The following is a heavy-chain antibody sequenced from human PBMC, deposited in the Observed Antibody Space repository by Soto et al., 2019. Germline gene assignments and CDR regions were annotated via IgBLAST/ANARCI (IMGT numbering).Heavy chain of an antibody. V-gene: IGHV3-48*02. CDR3: AREMGACSDSSCYPGPYDS. D-gene: IGHD3-16*01. CDR2: ITSKSTTI. J-gene: IGHJ5*02. CDR1: GFTFTSYS. Sequence: PGGSLRLSCAASGFTFTSYSMNWVRQAPGQGLEWVSYITSKSTTIKYADSVKGRLTVSRDNAKNSLYLQLNSLRDEDTAVYYCAREMGACSDSSCYPGPYDSWGQGTLVTVYS.